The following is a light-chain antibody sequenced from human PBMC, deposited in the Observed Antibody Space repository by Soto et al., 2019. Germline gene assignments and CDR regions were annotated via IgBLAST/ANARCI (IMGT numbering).Light chain of an antibody. V-gene: IGKV1-5*03. CDR2: QAS. Sequence: DIQMTQSPSTLSASVGDRVTITCRASQSISCGLAWYQQKPGKAPKLLIYQASSLETGVPSRISGSGSGTEFTLTISSLQPDDFATYFCQQYNSFTRTFGQGTKVEIK. CDR1: QSISCG. CDR3: QQYNSFTRT. J-gene: IGKJ1*01.